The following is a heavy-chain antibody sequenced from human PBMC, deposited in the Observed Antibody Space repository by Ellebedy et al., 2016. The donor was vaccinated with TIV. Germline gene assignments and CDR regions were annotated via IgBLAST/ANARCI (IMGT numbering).Heavy chain of an antibody. D-gene: IGHD2-2*01. J-gene: IGHJ4*02. V-gene: IGHV1-69*04. CDR3: ASGITSSHRTPYFDY. Sequence: AASVKVSCKASGGTFSTSAISWVRQAPGQGLEWMGRIIPILGVADYAQKFQGRVTITADKSTNTAYMKMSSLRSEDTAIYYCASGITSSHRTPYFDYWGQGALVTVSS. CDR2: IIPILGVA. CDR1: GGTFSTSA.